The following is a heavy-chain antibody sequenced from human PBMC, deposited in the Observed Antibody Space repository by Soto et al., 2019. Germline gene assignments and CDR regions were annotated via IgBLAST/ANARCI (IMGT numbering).Heavy chain of an antibody. Sequence: PSETLSLTCTVSGGSISSGGYYWSWIRQHPGKGLEWIGYIYYSGSTYYNPSLKSRVTISVDTSKNQSSLKLSSVTAADTAVYYCAREGGEYNSGPFAPWGQGTLVTVSS. J-gene: IGHJ5*02. CDR2: IYYSGST. D-gene: IGHD6-25*01. CDR3: AREGGEYNSGPFAP. V-gene: IGHV4-31*03. CDR1: GGSISSGGYY.